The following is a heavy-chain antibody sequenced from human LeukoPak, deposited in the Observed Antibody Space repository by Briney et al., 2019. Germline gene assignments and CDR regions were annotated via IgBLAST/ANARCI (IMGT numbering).Heavy chain of an antibody. CDR3: ARAVYGSGSPRCGLDV. CDR1: RFQFSGFD. J-gene: IGHJ6*02. D-gene: IGHD3-10*01. Sequence: GGSLRLSCAASRFQFSGFDMHWIRQAIGKGLEWVAASTAGDTFYPDSVRGRFTISRENAKNTLYLQMNSLRAGDTAVYYCARAVYGSGSPRCGLDVWGRGNTVTVSS. CDR2: STAGDT. V-gene: IGHV3-13*01.